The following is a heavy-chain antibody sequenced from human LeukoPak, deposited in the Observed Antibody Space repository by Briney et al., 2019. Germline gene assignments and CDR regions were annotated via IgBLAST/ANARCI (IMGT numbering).Heavy chain of an antibody. CDR1: GFTFSSYS. CDR2: ISSSSSYI. D-gene: IGHD2/OR15-2a*01. J-gene: IGHJ4*02. V-gene: IGHV3-21*01. CDR3: ARATFPEYYFDY. Sequence: GGSLRLSCAASGFTFSSYSMNWVRQAPGKGLEWVSSISSSSSYIYYADSVEGRFTISRDNAKNSLYLQMNSLRAEDTAVYYCARATFPEYYFDYWGQGTLVTVSS.